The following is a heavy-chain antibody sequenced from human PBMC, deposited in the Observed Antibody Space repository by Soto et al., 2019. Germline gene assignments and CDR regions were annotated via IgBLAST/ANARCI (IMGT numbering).Heavy chain of an antibody. CDR3: ARGTSITIFRVVNPDAFDI. CDR1: GGSFSGYY. V-gene: IGHV4-34*01. Sequence: QVQLQQWGAGLLKPSETLSLTCAVYGGSFSGYYWSWIRQPPGKGLEWIGEINNSGSTNYNPSLKGRVTIAVDTSKNQFSLKLSSVTAADTAVYYCARGTSITIFRVVNPDAFDIWGQGTIVTVSS. CDR2: INNSGST. D-gene: IGHD3-3*01. J-gene: IGHJ3*02.